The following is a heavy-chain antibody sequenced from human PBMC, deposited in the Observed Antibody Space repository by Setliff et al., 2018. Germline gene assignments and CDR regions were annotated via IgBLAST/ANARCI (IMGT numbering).Heavy chain of an antibody. Sequence: SETLSLTCTVSGGSISSGTYYWSWIRQPAGQGLEWIGRLHTSGSIDYNPSLKSRVTISVDTSKNQSSLRLRSVTAADTAVYFCARDNTMVGANDYWGLGTLVTVSS. D-gene: IGHD1-26*01. V-gene: IGHV4-61*02. CDR1: GGSISSGTYY. J-gene: IGHJ4*02. CDR2: LHTSGSI. CDR3: ARDNTMVGANDY.